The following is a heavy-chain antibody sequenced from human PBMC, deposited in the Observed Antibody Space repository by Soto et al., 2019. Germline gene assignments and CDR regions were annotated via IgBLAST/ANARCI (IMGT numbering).Heavy chain of an antibody. D-gene: IGHD3-3*01. J-gene: IGHJ4*02. Sequence: SGGSLRLSCAASGFTFSSYSMNWVRQAPGKGLEWVSSISSSSSYIYYADSVEGRFTISRDNAKNSLYLQMNSLRAEDTAVYYCARDPRVYYDFWSGYCGYFDYWGQGTLVTVSS. CDR1: GFTFSSYS. V-gene: IGHV3-21*01. CDR2: ISSSSSYI. CDR3: ARDPRVYYDFWSGYCGYFDY.